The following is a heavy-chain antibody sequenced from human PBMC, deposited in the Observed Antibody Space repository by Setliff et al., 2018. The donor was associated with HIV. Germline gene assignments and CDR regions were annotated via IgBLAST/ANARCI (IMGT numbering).Heavy chain of an antibody. J-gene: IGHJ3*02. CDR2: AHHSGTT. Sequence: SETLSLTCAVSGGSITDFYWNRIRQPPGTGLEWIGFAHHSGTTSYNPSLQSRVIIAVDTSRNEFSLRVNSVTAADTAVYYCARWGEPSIKAFDIWGQGTMVTVSS. CDR1: GGSITDFY. CDR3: ARWGEPSIKAFDI. V-gene: IGHV4-59*08. D-gene: IGHD3-16*01.